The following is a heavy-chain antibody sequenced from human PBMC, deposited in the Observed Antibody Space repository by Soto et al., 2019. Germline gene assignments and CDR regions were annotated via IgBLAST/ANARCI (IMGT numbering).Heavy chain of an antibody. Sequence: SETLSLTCTVSGESISRGGYFWSWIRHHPGKGLEWIGYIYDSESAYYNPSLKSRVTISMDTSKNQFAMRLSSVTAADTAVYFCARAFSSSSAVDLWGQGTQVT. CDR2: IYDSESA. CDR3: ARAFSSSSAVDL. V-gene: IGHV4-31*03. J-gene: IGHJ5*02. CDR1: GESISRGGYF. D-gene: IGHD6-6*01.